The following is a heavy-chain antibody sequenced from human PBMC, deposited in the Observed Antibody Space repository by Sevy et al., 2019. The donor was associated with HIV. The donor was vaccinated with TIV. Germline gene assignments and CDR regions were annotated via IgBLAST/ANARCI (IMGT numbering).Heavy chain of an antibody. V-gene: IGHV1-8*01. J-gene: IGHJ4*02. Sequence: ASVKVSCKASGYTFTSYDINWVRQATGQGLEWMGWMNPNSGNTGYAQKFQGRVTMTRNTSISTAYMDLSSLRSEDTAVYYCARVGPYGDYFDYWGQGTLVTVSS. CDR1: GYTFTSYD. CDR2: MNPNSGNT. D-gene: IGHD4-17*01. CDR3: ARVGPYGDYFDY.